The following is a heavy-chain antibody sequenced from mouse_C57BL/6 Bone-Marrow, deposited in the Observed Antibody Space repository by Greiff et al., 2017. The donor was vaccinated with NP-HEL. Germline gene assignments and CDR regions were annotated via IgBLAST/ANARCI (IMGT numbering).Heavy chain of an antibody. J-gene: IGHJ3*01. CDR2: IHPNSGST. CDR3: ARGYYGSSYGFAY. Sequence: QVQLQQPGAELVKPGASVKLSCKASGYTFTSYWMHWVKQRPGQGLEWIGMIHPNSGSTNYYEKFKSKATLTVDKSSSTAYMQLSSLTSEDSAVYYCARGYYGSSYGFAYWGQGTLVTVSA. V-gene: IGHV1-64*01. CDR1: GYTFTSYW. D-gene: IGHD1-1*01.